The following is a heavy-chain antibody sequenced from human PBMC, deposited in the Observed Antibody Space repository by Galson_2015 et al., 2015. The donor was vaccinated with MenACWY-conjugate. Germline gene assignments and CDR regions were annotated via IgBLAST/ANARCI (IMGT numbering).Heavy chain of an antibody. CDR3: ARRTPELNWFDP. CDR2: INYSGRT. J-gene: IGHJ5*02. D-gene: IGHD1-26*01. CDR1: GDSISSDNYY. V-gene: IGHV4-39*01. Sequence: SETLSLTCTVSGDSISSDNYYWTWVRQPPGRGLEWIASINYSGRTFYNPFLMSRVSISVDMSKSQYSLKLTSVTAADTAVYFCARRTPELNWFDPWGQETLVTVSS.